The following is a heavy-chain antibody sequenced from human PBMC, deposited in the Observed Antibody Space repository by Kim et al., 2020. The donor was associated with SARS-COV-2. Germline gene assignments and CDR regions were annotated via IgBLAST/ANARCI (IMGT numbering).Heavy chain of an antibody. Sequence: VKGRFNISRDNSKNTLYLQMNSLRAEDTAVYYCARDDCSGGSCYTSAFDIWGQGTMVTVSS. J-gene: IGHJ3*02. V-gene: IGHV3-30*07. D-gene: IGHD2-15*01. CDR3: ARDDCSGGSCYTSAFDI.